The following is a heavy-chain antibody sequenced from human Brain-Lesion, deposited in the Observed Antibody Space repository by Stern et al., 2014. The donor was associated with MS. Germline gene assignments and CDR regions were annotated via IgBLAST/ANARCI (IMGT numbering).Heavy chain of an antibody. J-gene: IGHJ4*02. Sequence: VQLVQSGGDLVQPGRSLRLSCAAFGFPFDAYAMHWVRQAPGKGLEWVAGISWNSGTIGYADSVKGRFTTSRDNAYSSLYLQMNSLRPEDTALYYCARDITGSSAYFAYWGQGTLVTVSS. CDR1: GFPFDAYA. CDR2: ISWNSGTI. D-gene: IGHD1-14*01. CDR3: ARDITGSSAYFAY. V-gene: IGHV3-9*01.